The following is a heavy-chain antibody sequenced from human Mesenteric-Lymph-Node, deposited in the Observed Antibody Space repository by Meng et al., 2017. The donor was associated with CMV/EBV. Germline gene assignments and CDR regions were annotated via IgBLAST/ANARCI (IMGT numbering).Heavy chain of an antibody. CDR2: VNNDGSIT. J-gene: IGHJ4*02. D-gene: IGHD2-15*01. Sequence: GESLKISCAASGFTFSNYWMHWVRQAPGKGLVWVSYVNNDGSITSYADSVKGRFTISRDNAKNTLYLQMNSLRAEDTAVYYCARAGGGFDYWGQGTLVTVSS. CDR3: ARAGGGFDY. CDR1: GFTFSNYW. V-gene: IGHV3-74*01.